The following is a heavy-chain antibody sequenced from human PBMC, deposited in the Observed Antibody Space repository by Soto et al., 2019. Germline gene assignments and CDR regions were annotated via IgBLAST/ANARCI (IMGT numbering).Heavy chain of an antibody. D-gene: IGHD3-22*01. CDR3: ASHYYDSSGYPGNYYKYMDV. V-gene: IGHV1-69*13. Sequence: SVKVSCKASGGTFSSYAISWVRQAPGQGLEWMGGIIPIFGTANYAQKFQGRVTITADESTSTAYMELSSLRSEDTAVYYCASHYYDSSGYPGNYYKYMDVRGKGTMVTVSS. CDR1: GGTFSSYA. J-gene: IGHJ6*03. CDR2: IIPIFGTA.